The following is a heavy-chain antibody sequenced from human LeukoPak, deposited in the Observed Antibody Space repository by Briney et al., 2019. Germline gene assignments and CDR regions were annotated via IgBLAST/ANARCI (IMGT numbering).Heavy chain of an antibody. CDR1: GGSFSGYY. Sequence: SETLSLTCAVYGGSFSGYYWSWIRQPPGKGLEWIGEINHSGSTNYNPSLKSRVTISVDTSKNQFSLKLSSVTAADTAVYYCARERTIFGVVPYYFDCWGQGTLVTVSS. J-gene: IGHJ4*02. V-gene: IGHV4-34*01. CDR2: INHSGST. CDR3: ARERTIFGVVPYYFDC. D-gene: IGHD3-3*01.